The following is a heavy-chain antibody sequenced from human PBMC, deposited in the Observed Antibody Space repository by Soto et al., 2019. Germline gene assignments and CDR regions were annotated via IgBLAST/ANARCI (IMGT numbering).Heavy chain of an antibody. CDR3: ARADSSSWYYFDY. Sequence: SETLSLTCTVSGGSISSGGYYWSWIRQHPGKGLEWIGYIYYSGSTHYNPSLKSRVTISRDTSKNQFSLNLSSVTAADTAVYYCARADSSSWYYFDYWGQGTLVTVSS. CDR1: GGSISSGGYY. J-gene: IGHJ4*02. D-gene: IGHD6-13*01. V-gene: IGHV4-31*03. CDR2: IYYSGST.